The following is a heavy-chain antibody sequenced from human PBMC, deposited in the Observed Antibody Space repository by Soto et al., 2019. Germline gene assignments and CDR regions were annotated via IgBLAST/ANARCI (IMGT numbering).Heavy chain of an antibody. V-gene: IGHV3-13*05. CDR1: GFTFRNYD. CDR2: ISAAGDP. Sequence: EVQLVESGGGLVQPGGSLRLSCEASGFTFRNYDMHWVRQGTGKGLEWVSGISAAGDPDYADSVEGRFTISRENAQNSFFLPMNRPRVGDPAVYYCARTDRDFYGLDVWGQGTTVIVSS. J-gene: IGHJ6*02. CDR3: ARTDRDFYGLDV.